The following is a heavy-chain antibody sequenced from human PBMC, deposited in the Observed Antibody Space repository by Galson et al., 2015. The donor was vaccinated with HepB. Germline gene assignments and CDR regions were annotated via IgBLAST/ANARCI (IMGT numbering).Heavy chain of an antibody. CDR3: ARQEGYYYDSSAPPLRPGFDY. J-gene: IGHJ4*02. Sequence: SVKVSCKASGYTFTSYAMHWVRQAPGQRLEWMGWINAGNGNTKYSQKFQGRVTITRDTSESTAYMELSSLRSEDTAMYYCARQEGYYYDSSAPPLRPGFDYWGQGTLVTVSS. CDR2: INAGNGNT. V-gene: IGHV1-3*01. D-gene: IGHD3-22*01. CDR1: GYTFTSYA.